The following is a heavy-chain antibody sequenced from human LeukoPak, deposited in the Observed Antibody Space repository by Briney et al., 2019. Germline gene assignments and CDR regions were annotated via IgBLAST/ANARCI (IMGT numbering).Heavy chain of an antibody. CDR3: ARDRYGSGSYYTYYFDY. CDR1: GGSISSSNW. D-gene: IGHD3-10*01. Sequence: SETLSLTCAVSGGSISSSNWWSWVRQPPGKGLEWIGEIYHSGSTNYNPSLKSRVTISVDKSKNQFSLKLSSVTAADTAVYYCARDRYGSGSYYTYYFDYWGQGTLVTVSS. V-gene: IGHV4-4*02. CDR2: IYHSGST. J-gene: IGHJ4*02.